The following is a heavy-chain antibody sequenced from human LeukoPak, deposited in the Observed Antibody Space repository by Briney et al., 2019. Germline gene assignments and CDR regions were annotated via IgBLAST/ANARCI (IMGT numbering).Heavy chain of an antibody. D-gene: IGHD6-19*01. CDR1: GFTFSTYW. V-gene: IGHV3-7*01. CDR3: ARGRRYSSGWLSAY. J-gene: IGHJ4*02. Sequence: GGSLRLSCAASGFTFSTYWMNWVRQARGKGLEWVANINQDGSEKYYVDSVKGRFTISRDNAKKSLYLQMNSLRVEDTAVYYCARGRRYSSGWLSAYWGQGTLVSVSS. CDR2: INQDGSEK.